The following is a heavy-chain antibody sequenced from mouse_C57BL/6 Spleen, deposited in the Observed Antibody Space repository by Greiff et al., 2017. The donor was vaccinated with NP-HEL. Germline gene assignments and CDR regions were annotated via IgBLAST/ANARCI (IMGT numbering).Heavy chain of an antibody. J-gene: IGHJ2*01. CDR3: ARGGGCAFDY. CDR2: ISYDGSN. Sequence: ESGPGLVKPSQSLSLTCSVTGYSITSGYYWNWIRQFPGNKLEWMGYISYDGSNNYNPSLKNRISITRDTSKNQFFLKLNSVTTEDTATYYCARGGGCAFDYWGQGTTLTVSS. D-gene: IGHD3-3*01. CDR1: GYSITSGYY. V-gene: IGHV3-6*01.